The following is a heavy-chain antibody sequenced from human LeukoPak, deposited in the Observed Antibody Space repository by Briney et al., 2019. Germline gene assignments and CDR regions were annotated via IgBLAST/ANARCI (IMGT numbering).Heavy chain of an antibody. CDR1: GGSISSSGYY. J-gene: IGHJ3*02. V-gene: IGHV4-39*01. Sequence: SETLSLTCTVSGGSISSSGYYWGWIRQPPGKGLEWIGSIYYSGSTYYNPSLKSRVTISVDTSKNQFSLRLGSVTAADTAFSYCASTIVGAPDAFDIWGQGTMVTVSS. D-gene: IGHD1-26*01. CDR3: ASTIVGAPDAFDI. CDR2: IYYSGST.